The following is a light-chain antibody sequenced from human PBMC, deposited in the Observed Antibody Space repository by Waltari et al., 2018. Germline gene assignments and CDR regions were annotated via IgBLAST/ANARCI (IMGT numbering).Light chain of an antibody. Sequence: SYELTQPPSVSVSPGQTASITCSGDKLGDQYACWYQQQPGQSPVLVIYQDNKRPSGIPERFSASKSGTSASLAISGLRSEDEADYFCASWDDSLSSVLFGGGTKLTVL. V-gene: IGLV3-1*01. J-gene: IGLJ2*01. CDR3: ASWDDSLSSVL. CDR2: QDN. CDR1: KLGDQY.